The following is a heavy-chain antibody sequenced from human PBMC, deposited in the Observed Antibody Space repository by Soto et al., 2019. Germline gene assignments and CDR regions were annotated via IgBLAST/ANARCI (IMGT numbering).Heavy chain of an antibody. CDR1: GFTFSNAW. Sequence: EVQLVESGGGLVKPGGSLTLSCAASGFTFSNAWINWVRQAPGKGLEWVGRVKSKTHGGTTDFAASVKGRFAISRDDSXXXXXXXXXXXXXEXTAVYYCTTDSYITVTPVRLDYWGHGTLVTVSS. J-gene: IGHJ4*01. D-gene: IGHD3-10*01. CDR3: TTDSYITVTPVRLDY. V-gene: IGHV3-15*07. CDR2: VKSKTHGGTT.